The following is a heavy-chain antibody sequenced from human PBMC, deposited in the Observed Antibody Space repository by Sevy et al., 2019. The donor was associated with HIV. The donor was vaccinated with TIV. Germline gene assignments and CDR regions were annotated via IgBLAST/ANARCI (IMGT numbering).Heavy chain of an antibody. CDR3: ARDSGSYKSSNDFDY. CDR2: IKQDGSEK. D-gene: IGHD1-26*01. J-gene: IGHJ4*02. V-gene: IGHV3-7*01. Sequence: GGSLRLSCAASGFTFSSYWMSWVRQAPGKGLEWVANIKQDGSEKYYVDSVKGRFTISRDNAKNSLYLQMNSLRAEDTAVYYCARDSGSYKSSNDFDYWGQGTLVTVSS. CDR1: GFTFSSYW.